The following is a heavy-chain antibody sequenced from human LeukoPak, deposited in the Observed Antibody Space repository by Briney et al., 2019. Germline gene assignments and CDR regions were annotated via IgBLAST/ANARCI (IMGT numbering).Heavy chain of an antibody. Sequence: AASVKVSCKASGYTFSSYYVHWVRQAPGQGLEWMGMIIPSDGFTSYAQKFQGRVTMTRDMSTSTAYMELSSLRSEDTAVYYCATGATGFDYWGQGTLVTVSS. J-gene: IGHJ4*02. CDR1: GYTFSSYY. V-gene: IGHV1-46*01. CDR2: IIPSDGFT. CDR3: ATGATGFDY.